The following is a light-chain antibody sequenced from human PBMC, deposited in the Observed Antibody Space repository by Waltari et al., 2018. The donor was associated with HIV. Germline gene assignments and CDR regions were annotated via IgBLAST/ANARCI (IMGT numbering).Light chain of an antibody. Sequence: QSVLTQPPSASGTPGQRVTISCSGSSSNIATNTVNWYQQLPGTAPKLLIYSNHQRPSGVPARFSGSKSGTSASLAISGLQSDDDADYYCATWDDSLNGWVFGGGTRLTVL. CDR3: ATWDDSLNGWV. V-gene: IGLV1-44*01. CDR1: SSNIATNT. CDR2: SNH. J-gene: IGLJ3*02.